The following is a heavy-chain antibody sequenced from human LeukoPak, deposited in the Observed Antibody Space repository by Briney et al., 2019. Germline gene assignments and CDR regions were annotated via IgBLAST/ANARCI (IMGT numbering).Heavy chain of an antibody. J-gene: IGHJ4*02. CDR1: GFTFSAYG. CDR2: ISSSGSTI. Sequence: PGGSLRLSCAASGFTFSAYGMHWVRQAPGKGLEWVSYISSSGSTIYSADSVKGRFTISRDNAKNSLYLQMNSLRAEDTAVYYCAREQWLLREYFDYWGQGTLVTVSS. CDR3: AREQWLLREYFDY. D-gene: IGHD6-19*01. V-gene: IGHV3-48*04.